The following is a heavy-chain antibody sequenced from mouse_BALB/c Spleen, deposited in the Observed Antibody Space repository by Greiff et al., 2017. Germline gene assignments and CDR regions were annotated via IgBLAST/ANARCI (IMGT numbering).Heavy chain of an antibody. V-gene: IGHV5-9*03. CDR2: ISSGGGNT. Sequence: EVKLVESGGGLVKPGGSLKLSCAASGFTFSSYTMSWVRQTPEKRLEWVATISSGGGNTYYPDSVKGRFTISRDNAKNNLYLQMSSLRSEDTALYYCARFTTAIDDWGQGTTLTVSS. CDR3: ARFTTAIDD. D-gene: IGHD1-2*01. CDR1: GFTFSSYT. J-gene: IGHJ2*01.